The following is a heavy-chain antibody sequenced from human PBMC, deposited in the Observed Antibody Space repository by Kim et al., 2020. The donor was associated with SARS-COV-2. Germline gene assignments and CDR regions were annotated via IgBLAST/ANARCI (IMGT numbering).Heavy chain of an antibody. CDR3: ARHKEGFLDNYGMDV. CDR2: IYYSGST. Sequence: SETLSLTCTVSGGSISSSSYYWGWIRQPPGKGLEWIGSIYYSGSTYYNPSLKSRVTISVDTSKNQFSLKLSSVTAADTAVYYCARHKEGFLDNYGMDVWGQGTTVTVSS. CDR1: GGSISSSSYY. J-gene: IGHJ6*02. V-gene: IGHV4-39*01. D-gene: IGHD3-3*01.